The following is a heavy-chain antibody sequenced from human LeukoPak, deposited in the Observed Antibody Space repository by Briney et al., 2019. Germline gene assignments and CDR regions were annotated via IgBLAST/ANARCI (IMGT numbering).Heavy chain of an antibody. Sequence: GGSLRLSCAASGFTFRRYSMNWVRPAPGKGLEWVSSISSSSSYADSVKGRFTISRDNAKNSVYLQMNSLRAEDTAVYYCARSPFDYWGQGTLVTVSS. CDR1: GFTFRRYS. J-gene: IGHJ4*02. V-gene: IGHV3-21*01. CDR3: ARSPFDY. CDR2: ISSSSS.